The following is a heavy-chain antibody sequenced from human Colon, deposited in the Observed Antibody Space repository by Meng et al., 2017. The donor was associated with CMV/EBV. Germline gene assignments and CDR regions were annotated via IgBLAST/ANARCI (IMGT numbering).Heavy chain of an antibody. CDR1: DFSLDNYA. CDR3: VKGSTSGGGYLAF. J-gene: IGHJ4*02. Sequence: GGSLTISCAGSDFSLDNYAMFWVRQAPGKGLEWVAFSRFDGSDKYAESVKGRFTISRDNSRSTVFLQMNSLRVEDTAVYYCVKGSTSGGGYLAFWGQGTRVTVSS. D-gene: IGHD3-16*02. CDR2: SRFDGSDK. V-gene: IGHV3-30*02.